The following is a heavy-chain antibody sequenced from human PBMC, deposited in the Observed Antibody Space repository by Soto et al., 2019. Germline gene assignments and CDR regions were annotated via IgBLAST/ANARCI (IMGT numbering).Heavy chain of an antibody. V-gene: IGHV4-34*01. CDR2: IIHTGAT. Sequence: QVQLDQWGPGVLKPSETLSLTCTVYGGSFSGHYWSWIRQAPGRGLEWIAEIIHTGATHYDPSLKSRVTVSLETSKNQFSLSLTSVTAADTAVYYCAGGIIPDFRRHMDVWRKGTTVTVAS. D-gene: IGHD3-3*01. CDR3: AGGIIPDFRRHMDV. J-gene: IGHJ6*03. CDR1: GGSFSGHY.